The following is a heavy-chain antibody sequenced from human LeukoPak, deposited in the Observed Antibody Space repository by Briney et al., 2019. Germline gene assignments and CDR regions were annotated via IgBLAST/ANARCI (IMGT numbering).Heavy chain of an antibody. J-gene: IGHJ4*02. CDR2: IKLDGSEQ. Sequence: PGGSLRLSCADSQFTLNGSWMYWVRQAPGKGLEWVASIKLDGSEQYYVDSVKGRFTISRDNAKSSLYLQMNSLRAEDTAVYYCAKAPARARLDYWGQGTLVTVSS. CDR3: AKAPARARLDY. V-gene: IGHV3-7*01. CDR1: QFTLNGSW. D-gene: IGHD6-6*01.